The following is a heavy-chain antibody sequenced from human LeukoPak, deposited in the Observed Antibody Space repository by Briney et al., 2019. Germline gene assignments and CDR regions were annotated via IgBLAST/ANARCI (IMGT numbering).Heavy chain of an antibody. CDR2: ITADGGTI. CDR1: GFSFGTYT. D-gene: IGHD5-24*01. V-gene: IGHV3-48*01. Sequence: HGGSLRLSFAASGFSFGTYTLNWVRQAPGKGLEWVSSITADGGTIYYADSVKGRFTISRDNAKNSLYLQMNSLRAEDTAVYYCAREGGDGYNVGFDYWGQGTLVTVSS. J-gene: IGHJ4*02. CDR3: AREGGDGYNVGFDY.